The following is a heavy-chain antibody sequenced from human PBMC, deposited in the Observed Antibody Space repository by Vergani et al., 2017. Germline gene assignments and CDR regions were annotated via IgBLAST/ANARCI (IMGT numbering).Heavy chain of an antibody. J-gene: IGHJ4*02. CDR2: IGTAGDT. Sequence: EVKLVESGGGLVQPGRSLRLSCAASGFTFSTYDMHWVRKATGKGLEWVSAIGTAGDTYYPGSVKGRFTISRENAKNSLYLQMNGLRAGDTAVYYCARRDSSSPALDYWGQGTLVTVSS. CDR1: GFTFSTYD. D-gene: IGHD6-6*01. V-gene: IGHV3-13*01. CDR3: ARRDSSSPALDY.